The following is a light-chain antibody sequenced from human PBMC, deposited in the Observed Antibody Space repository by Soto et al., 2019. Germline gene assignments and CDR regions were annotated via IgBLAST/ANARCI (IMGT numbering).Light chain of an antibody. CDR2: GAS. Sequence: EIVLTQSPASLSLSPGERATLSCRASQSVDSYLVWYQQKPGQAPRLLIFGASNRATGIPARFSGSGSGTDFTLTINRLEHDDFAVYYCQQSNTWPITFGQGTRLEIK. CDR3: QQSNTWPIT. CDR1: QSVDSY. J-gene: IGKJ5*01. V-gene: IGKV3-11*01.